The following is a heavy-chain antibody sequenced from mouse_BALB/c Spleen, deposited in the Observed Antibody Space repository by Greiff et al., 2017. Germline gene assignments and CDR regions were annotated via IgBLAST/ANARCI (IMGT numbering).Heavy chain of an antibody. CDR3: ARSKYYGSSLFDY. J-gene: IGHJ2*01. V-gene: IGHV5-17*02. D-gene: IGHD1-1*01. CDR2: ISSGSSTI. Sequence: DVKLVESGGGLVQPGGSRKLSCAASGFTFSSFGMHWVRQAPEKGLEWVAYISSGSSTIYYADTVKGRFTISRDNPKNTLFLQMTSLRSEDTAMYYCARSKYYGSSLFDYWGQGTTLTVSS. CDR1: GFTFSSFG.